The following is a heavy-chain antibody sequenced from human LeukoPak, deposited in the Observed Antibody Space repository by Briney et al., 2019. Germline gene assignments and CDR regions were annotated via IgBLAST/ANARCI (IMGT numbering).Heavy chain of an antibody. D-gene: IGHD3-22*01. V-gene: IGHV1-2*02. CDR1: GYTFTGYY. CDR3: ARDKPYYYDSSGYLDY. Sequence: ASVKVSCKTSGYTFTGYYMHWVRQAPGQGLEWMGWINPNSGGTNYAQKFQGRVTMTRDTSISTAYMELSRLRSDDTAVYYCARDKPYYYDSSGYLDYWGQGTLVTVSS. CDR2: INPNSGGT. J-gene: IGHJ4*02.